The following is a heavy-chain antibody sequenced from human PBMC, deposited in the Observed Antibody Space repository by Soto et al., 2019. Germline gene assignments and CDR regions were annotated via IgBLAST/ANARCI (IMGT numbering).Heavy chain of an antibody. D-gene: IGHD6-25*01. CDR3: ARVLPAATNWFDP. CDR2: INHSGST. Sequence: QVQLQQWGAGLLKPSETLSLTCAVYGGSFSGYYWSWIRQPPGKGLEWIGEINHSGSTNYNPSLKIRVTISVDTSKNQFSLKLSSVTDADTAVYYCARVLPAATNWFDPWGQGTLVTVSS. J-gene: IGHJ5*02. V-gene: IGHV4-34*01. CDR1: GGSFSGYY.